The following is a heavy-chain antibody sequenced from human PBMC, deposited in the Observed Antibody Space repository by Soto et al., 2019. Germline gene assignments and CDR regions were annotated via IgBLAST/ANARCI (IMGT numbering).Heavy chain of an antibody. D-gene: IGHD2-15*01. CDR1: GFTFSSYA. CDR2: ISYDGSNK. Sequence: QVQLVESGGGVVQPGRSLRLSCAASGFTFSSYAMHWVRQAPGKGLEWVAVISYDGSNKYYADSVKGRFTISRDNSKNTLYLKMNSLRAEDTAVYYCARDPCSGGSCFDYWGQGTLVTVSS. CDR3: ARDPCSGGSCFDY. V-gene: IGHV3-30-3*01. J-gene: IGHJ4*02.